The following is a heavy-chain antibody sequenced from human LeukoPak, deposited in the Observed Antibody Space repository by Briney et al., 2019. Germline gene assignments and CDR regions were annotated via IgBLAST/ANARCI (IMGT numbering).Heavy chain of an antibody. D-gene: IGHD6-13*01. CDR1: GYTFTNYY. CDR3: ARWGGTAPDTLIYYFDY. CDR2: INPTSGDT. Sequence: ASVKVSCKASGYTFTNYYIHWVRQAPGQGLEWMGWINPTSGDTSYAQEFQGRVTMTRDTSINTAYMELNRLRSDDTAVFYCARWGGTAPDTLIYYFDYWGQGTLVTVSS. J-gene: IGHJ4*02. V-gene: IGHV1-2*02.